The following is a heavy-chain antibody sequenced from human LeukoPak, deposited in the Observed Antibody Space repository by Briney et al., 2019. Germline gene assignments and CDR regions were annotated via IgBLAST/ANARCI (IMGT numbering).Heavy chain of an antibody. Sequence: GGSLRLSCAASGFTFSSYEMNWVRQAPGKGLEWVSSISSSSSYIYYADSVKGRFTISRDNAKNSLYLQMNSLRAEDTAVYYCARLVPAAPNWFDPWGQGTLVTVSS. J-gene: IGHJ5*02. V-gene: IGHV3-21*01. CDR3: ARLVPAAPNWFDP. CDR2: ISSSSSYI. CDR1: GFTFSSYE. D-gene: IGHD2-2*01.